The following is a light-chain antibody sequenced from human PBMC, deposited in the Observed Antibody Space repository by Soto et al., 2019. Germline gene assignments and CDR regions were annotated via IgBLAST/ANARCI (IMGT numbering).Light chain of an antibody. V-gene: IGKV3-20*01. Sequence: EIVLTQSPGTLSLSPGERATLSCRASQSVSSNYLAWYQQKPGQAPRLLIYGASSRATGIPDRFSGSGSGTDITLTITRLEPEDFAVYYCQHYGSLVLTFGGGTKVAIK. J-gene: IGKJ4*01. CDR2: GAS. CDR1: QSVSSNY. CDR3: QHYGSLVLT.